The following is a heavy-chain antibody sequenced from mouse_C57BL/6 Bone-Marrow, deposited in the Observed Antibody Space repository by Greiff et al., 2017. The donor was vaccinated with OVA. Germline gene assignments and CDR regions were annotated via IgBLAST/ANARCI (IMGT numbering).Heavy chain of an antibody. CDR3: AREQFITTVEYFDV. J-gene: IGHJ1*03. CDR1: GYTFTSYG. V-gene: IGHV1-81*01. Sequence: VQLVESGAELARPGASVKLSCKASGYTFTSYGISWVKQRTGQGLEWIGEIYPRSGNTYYNEKFKGKATLTADKSSSTAYMELRSLTSEDSAVYFCAREQFITTVEYFDVWGTGTTVTVSS. CDR2: IYPRSGNT. D-gene: IGHD1-1*01.